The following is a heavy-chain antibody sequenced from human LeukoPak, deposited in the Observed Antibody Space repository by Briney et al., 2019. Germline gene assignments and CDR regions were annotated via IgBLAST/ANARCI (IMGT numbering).Heavy chain of an antibody. J-gene: IGHJ4*02. V-gene: IGHV7-4-1*02. CDR3: ARDGSWSGYYLSFDY. Sequence: ASVKVSCKASGYTFTSYAMNWVRQAPAHGLECMGWINTNTGNPTYAQGFTGRFVFSLDTSVSTAYLQISSLKAEDTAVYYCARDGSWSGYYLSFDYWGQGTLVTVSS. D-gene: IGHD3-3*01. CDR2: INTNTGNP. CDR1: GYTFTSYA.